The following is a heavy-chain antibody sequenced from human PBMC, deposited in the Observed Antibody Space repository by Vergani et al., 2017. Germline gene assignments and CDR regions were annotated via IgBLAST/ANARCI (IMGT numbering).Heavy chain of an antibody. V-gene: IGHV5-51*01. Sequence: EVQLVQSGAEVKKPGESLKISCKGSGYSFTSYWIGWVRQMPGKGLEWMGILYPGDSDTRYSPSFQGQVTISADKSISTAYLQWSSRKASDSAMYYCARHRGWGLVVVAATPWYYYYGMDVWGQGTTVTVSS. CDR1: GYSFTSYW. D-gene: IGHD2-15*01. CDR2: LYPGDSDT. J-gene: IGHJ6*02. CDR3: ARHRGWGLVVVAATPWYYYYGMDV.